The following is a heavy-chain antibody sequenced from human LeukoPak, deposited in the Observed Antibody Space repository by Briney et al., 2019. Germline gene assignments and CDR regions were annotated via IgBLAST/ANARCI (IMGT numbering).Heavy chain of an antibody. CDR3: TTKYCGGDCYPARTDY. D-gene: IGHD2-21*02. V-gene: IGHV3-15*01. CDR1: GFTLSNAW. CDR2: IKSKTDGGTT. J-gene: IGHJ4*02. Sequence: GGSLRLSCAASGFTLSNAWMSWVRQAPGKVLEWVGRIKSKTDGGTTDYAAPVKGRFTISRDDSKNTLYLQMNSLKTEDTAVYYCTTKYCGGDCYPARTDYWGKGTLVTVSS.